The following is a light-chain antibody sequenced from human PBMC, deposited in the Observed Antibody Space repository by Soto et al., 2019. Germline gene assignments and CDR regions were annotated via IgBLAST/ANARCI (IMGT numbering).Light chain of an antibody. CDR2: EVS. CDR1: SSDVGGYNY. J-gene: IGLJ3*02. CDR3: TSYAGSNNWV. V-gene: IGLV2-8*01. Sequence: QSALTQPPSASWSPGQSVTISCTGTSSDVGGYNYVSWYQQHPGKAPKLMIYEVSKRPSGVPDRFSGSKSGNTASLTVSGLQAEDEADYYCTSYAGSNNWVFVGGTKLTVL.